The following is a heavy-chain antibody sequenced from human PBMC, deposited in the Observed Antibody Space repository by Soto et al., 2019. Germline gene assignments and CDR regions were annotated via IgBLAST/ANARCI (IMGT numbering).Heavy chain of an antibody. CDR1: GGSISSSSYY. J-gene: IGHJ4*02. CDR3: ARTAGSYDSSGYSSPPYFDY. CDR2: IYYSGST. D-gene: IGHD3-22*01. V-gene: IGHV4-39*01. Sequence: PSETLSLTCTVSGGSISSSSYYWGWICQPPGKGLEWIGSIYYSGSTYYNPSLKSRVTISVDTSKNQFSLKLSSVTAADPAVYYGARTAGSYDSSGYSSPPYFDYWGQGTLVTVSS.